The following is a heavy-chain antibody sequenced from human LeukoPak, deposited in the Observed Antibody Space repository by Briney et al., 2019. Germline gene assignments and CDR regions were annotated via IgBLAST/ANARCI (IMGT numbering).Heavy chain of an antibody. CDR1: GGSFSCYS. CDR2: INQSGNT. CDR3: ARGYCSSTGCYGAAFDI. J-gene: IGHJ3*02. Sequence: PSETLSLTCAVNGGSFSCYSWSWIRHPPGKGLEWIGEINQSGNTNYNPSLKSRFTISVDKSEKQLSLELSSMTAADTAVYYCARGYCSSTGCYGAAFDIWGQGTMVTVSS. V-gene: IGHV4-34*01. D-gene: IGHD2-2*01.